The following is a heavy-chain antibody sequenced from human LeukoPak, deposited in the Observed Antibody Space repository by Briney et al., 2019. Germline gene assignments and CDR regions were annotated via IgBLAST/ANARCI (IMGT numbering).Heavy chain of an antibody. CDR3: ARALSSSWYGGNDAFDI. J-gene: IGHJ3*02. CDR2: ISSSGSTI. D-gene: IGHD6-13*01. V-gene: IGHV3-11*01. Sequence: GGSLRLSCAASGFTFSDYYMSWIRQAPGRGLEWVSYISSSGSTIYYADSVKGRFTISRDNAKNSLYLQMNSLRAEDTAVYYCARALSSSWYGGNDAFDIWGQGTMVTVSS. CDR1: GFTFSDYY.